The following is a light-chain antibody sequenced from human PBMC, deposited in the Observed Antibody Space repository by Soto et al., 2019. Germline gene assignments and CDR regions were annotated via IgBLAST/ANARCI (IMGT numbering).Light chain of an antibody. Sequence: DIQMTQSPSSLSASVGYRVTITCRASQSISSYLNWYQQKPGKAPKLLIYAASSLQSGVPSRFSGSGSGTEFTLTISSLQPEDFATYYCLQHNSYPWTFGQGTKVDIK. CDR2: AAS. CDR1: QSISSY. CDR3: LQHNSYPWT. V-gene: IGKV1-17*01. J-gene: IGKJ1*01.